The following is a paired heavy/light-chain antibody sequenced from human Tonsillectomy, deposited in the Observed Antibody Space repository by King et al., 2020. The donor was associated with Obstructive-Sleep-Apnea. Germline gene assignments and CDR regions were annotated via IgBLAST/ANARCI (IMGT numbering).Light chain of an antibody. Sequence: DIQMTQSPSSLSASVGDRVTITCRASQNIGSYLNWYQQKPGKAPKLLIYAASSLQSGVPSRFSGSGSGTDFTLTISSLQPEDFATYYCQQSYNTPRTFGQGTKVEIK. CDR2: AAS. CDR3: QQSYNTPRT. V-gene: IGKV1-39*01. CDR1: QNIGSY. J-gene: IGKJ1*01.
Heavy chain of an antibody. Sequence: EVQLVESGGGLVQPGGSLRLSCAASGFTFSRFWMTWVRQAPGKGLEWVANIKQDGSEKYYVDSVKGRITISRDNAKNSLYLQMNSLRAEDTAVYYCARSAGSGGLRDYYYGLDVWGQGTTVTVSS. V-gene: IGHV3-7*03. CDR1: GFTFSRFW. D-gene: IGHD3-3*01. CDR2: IKQDGSEK. CDR3: ARSAGSGGLRDYYYGLDV. J-gene: IGHJ6*02.